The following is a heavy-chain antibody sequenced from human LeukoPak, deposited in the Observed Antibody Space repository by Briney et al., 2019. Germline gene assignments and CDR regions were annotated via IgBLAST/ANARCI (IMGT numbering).Heavy chain of an antibody. Sequence: GGSLRLSCAASGFTLSSYSMNWVRQAPGKGLEWVSSISSGTSFIYYADSVKGRFTISRDNAKNSLYLQMNSLRAEDTAVYYCARGTTALMDVWGKGTTVTVSS. CDR3: ARGTTALMDV. D-gene: IGHD2-21*02. CDR1: GFTLSSYS. V-gene: IGHV3-21*01. CDR2: ISSGTSFI. J-gene: IGHJ6*03.